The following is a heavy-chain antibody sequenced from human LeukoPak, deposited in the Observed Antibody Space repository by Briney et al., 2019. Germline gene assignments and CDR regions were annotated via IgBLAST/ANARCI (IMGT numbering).Heavy chain of an antibody. CDR3: ARTNDLWFGEGDV. Sequence: PSETLSLTCTVSGGSISSYYWAWIRQPPGKGLEWIGYITYSGNTNYNPSLKSRVTISVDTSKNQFSLELSSVTAADTAVYYCARTNDLWFGEGDVWGQGTTVTVSS. CDR1: GGSISSYY. J-gene: IGHJ6*02. D-gene: IGHD3-10*01. CDR2: ITYSGNT. V-gene: IGHV4-59*08.